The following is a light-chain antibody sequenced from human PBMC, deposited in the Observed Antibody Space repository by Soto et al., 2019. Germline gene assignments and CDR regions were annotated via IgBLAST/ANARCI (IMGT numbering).Light chain of an antibody. CDR1: QSISDR. V-gene: IGKV1-5*03. J-gene: IGKJ2*01. Sequence: DIRLTQSPSTLSASVGDRVTITCRASQSISDRLAWYQQKSGKAPRLLIYRASSLENEVPSSFSGSGSGTEFTLTISSLQTDDFATYYCQQYNLYSAITFGQGTKLEI. CDR2: RAS. CDR3: QQYNLYSAIT.